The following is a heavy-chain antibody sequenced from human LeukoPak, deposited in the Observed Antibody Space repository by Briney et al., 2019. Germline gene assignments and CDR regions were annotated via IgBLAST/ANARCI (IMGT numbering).Heavy chain of an antibody. CDR1: GFTFNTYA. Sequence: PGGSLRLSCAASGFTFNTYAMSWVRQAPGKGLEWVSGITSGANTYYADSVKGRFTISRDNSKNTLYLQMNSLRAEDTAEYYCAKDSNGWYQRGSNYFDYRGQGTLVTVSS. CDR2: ITSGANT. J-gene: IGHJ4*02. V-gene: IGHV3-23*01. CDR3: AKDSNGWYQRGSNYFDY. D-gene: IGHD6-19*01.